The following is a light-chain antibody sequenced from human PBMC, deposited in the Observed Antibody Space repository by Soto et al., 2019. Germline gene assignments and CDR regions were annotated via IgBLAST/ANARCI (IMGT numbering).Light chain of an antibody. CDR1: QSVSSDY. Sequence: ERVLTQSPGTLALSPGETATHSCRASQSVSSDYLAWYQQKPGQPPRLLIYGASSRATGVPERLSGSGSGTDFTLTISSLEPEDLAVYYCQQHGSSFGGGTKVEIK. J-gene: IGKJ4*01. V-gene: IGKV3-20*01. CDR2: GAS. CDR3: QQHGSS.